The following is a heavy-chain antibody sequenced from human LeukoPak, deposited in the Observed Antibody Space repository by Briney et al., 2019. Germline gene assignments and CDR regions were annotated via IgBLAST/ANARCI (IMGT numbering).Heavy chain of an antibody. Sequence: YPSETLSLTCTVSGGSISSYYWSWIRQPPGKGLEWIGYIYYSGSTNYNPSLKSRVTISVDTSKNQFSLKLSSVTAADTAVYYCARGNPGDVLFDYWGQGTLVTVSS. CDR2: IYYSGST. CDR1: GGSISSYY. V-gene: IGHV4-59*08. D-gene: IGHD7-27*01. J-gene: IGHJ4*02. CDR3: ARGNPGDVLFDY.